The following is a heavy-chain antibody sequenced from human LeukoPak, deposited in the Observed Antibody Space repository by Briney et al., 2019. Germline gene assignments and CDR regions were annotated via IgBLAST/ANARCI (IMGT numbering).Heavy chain of an antibody. J-gene: IGHJ2*01. V-gene: IGHV3-7*03. D-gene: IGHD6-19*01. CDR3: ARGLTARGIAVSERYFDL. CDR1: GFTFSSYW. Sequence: GGSLRLSCAASGFTFSSYWMSWVRQAPGKGLEWVANIKQDGSEKYYVDSMKGRFTISRDNSKNTLYLQMNSLRAEDTAVYYCARGLTARGIAVSERYFDLWGRGTLVTVSS. CDR2: IKQDGSEK.